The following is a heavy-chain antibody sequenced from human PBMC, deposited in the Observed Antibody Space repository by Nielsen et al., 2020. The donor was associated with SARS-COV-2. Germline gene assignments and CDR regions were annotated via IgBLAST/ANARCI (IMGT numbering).Heavy chain of an antibody. J-gene: IGHJ4*02. CDR2: ISSDGTKT. Sequence: GGSLRLSCAASGFTLSRYWMNWVRHVPGKGLAWVLRISSDGTKTTYADSVKGRFTISKDNTRNTLYLQMNSLTAEDTAVYYCVRVRDDGYYYDTGPFDNWGQGSLVTVSS. D-gene: IGHD3-22*01. CDR3: VRVRDDGYYYDTGPFDN. CDR1: GFTLSRYW. V-gene: IGHV3-74*01.